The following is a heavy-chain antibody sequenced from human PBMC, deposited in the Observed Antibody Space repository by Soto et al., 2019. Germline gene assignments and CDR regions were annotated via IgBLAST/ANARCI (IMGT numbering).Heavy chain of an antibody. Sequence: QVQLQESGPGLVKPSQTLSLTCTVSGGSISSGGYYWSWIRQHPGKGLEWIGYIYYSGSTYYNLSLNSRVTISVDTSKNQFSLKRSSVNAADTAVYYCARGPNVDIVATLPGVYDVWGQWTTGTVSS. CDR1: GGSISSGGYY. CDR2: IYYSGST. J-gene: IGHJ6*02. V-gene: IGHV4-31*03. D-gene: IGHD5-12*01. CDR3: ARGPNVDIVATLPGVYDV.